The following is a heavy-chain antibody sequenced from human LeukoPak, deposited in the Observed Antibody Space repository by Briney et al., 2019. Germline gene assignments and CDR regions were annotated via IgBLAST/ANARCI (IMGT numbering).Heavy chain of an antibody. V-gene: IGHV4-59*08. CDR2: ISYLGSS. CDR3: ASSIAARYYFDY. CDR1: GGSISNYF. D-gene: IGHD2-15*01. J-gene: IGHJ4*02. Sequence: PSETLSLTCNVSGGSISNYFWSWIRQPPGGGLEWIGHISYLGSSNYNPSLKSRVTISVNTSKNQFSLKLSSVTAADTAVYYCASSIAARYYFDYWGQGTLVTVSS.